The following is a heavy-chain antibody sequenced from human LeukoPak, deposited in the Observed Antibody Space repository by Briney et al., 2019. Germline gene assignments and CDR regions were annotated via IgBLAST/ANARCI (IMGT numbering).Heavy chain of an antibody. CDR3: AKDVVAGSPGD. CDR2: IWYDGTNA. J-gene: IGHJ4*02. CDR1: GFNFSTYG. D-gene: IGHD2-15*01. Sequence: GTSLRLSCAASGFNFSTYGMHWVRQAPGKGLEWVAIIWYDGTNAYYADSVKARFTILRDNSKSTLYLQMNSLRAEDTAVYYCAKDVVAGSPGDWGQGTLVTVSS. V-gene: IGHV3-33*06.